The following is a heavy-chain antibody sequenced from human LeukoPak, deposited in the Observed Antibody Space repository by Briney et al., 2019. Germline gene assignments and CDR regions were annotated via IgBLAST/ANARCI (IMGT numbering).Heavy chain of an antibody. J-gene: IGHJ6*03. V-gene: IGHV4-59*01. Sequence: SETLSLTCTVSGGSISSYYWSWIRQPPGKGLEWIGYIYYSGSTNYNPSLKSRVTISVDTSKNQFSLKLSSVTAADTAVYYCARGVVAATPFYYYYYMDVWGKGTTVTVS. CDR3: ARGVVAATPFYYYYYMDV. CDR2: IYYSGST. D-gene: IGHD2-15*01. CDR1: GGSISSYY.